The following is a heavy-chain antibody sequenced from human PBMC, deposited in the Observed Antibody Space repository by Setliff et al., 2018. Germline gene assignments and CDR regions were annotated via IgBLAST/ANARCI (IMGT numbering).Heavy chain of an antibody. Sequence: ASEKVSCKDSGYTFSDYGISWVRLAPGKGLEWMGWISPYTGKTFYAPQFEDRVIMTTDTSQNTAYMDLRSLRSDDPAVYYCERLVRYCTATSGQRTSGDDLWGQGTLVTVSS. CDR3: ERLVRYCTATSGQRTSGDDL. CDR1: GYTFSDYG. J-gene: IGHJ4*02. V-gene: IGHV1-18*01. CDR2: ISPYTGKT. D-gene: IGHD2-15*01.